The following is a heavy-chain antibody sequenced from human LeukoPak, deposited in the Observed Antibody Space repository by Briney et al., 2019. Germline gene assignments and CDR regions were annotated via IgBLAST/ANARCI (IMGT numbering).Heavy chain of an antibody. CDR3: TKDPKYYYDSSGPEDY. CDR2: IKSKADGGTT. V-gene: IGHV3-15*01. Sequence: GGSLRLSCAGSVXNAWMSWFRQAPGKGLERVGHIKSKADGGTTDYAAPVKGRFTVSRDDSKNTLYLQMNSLKTEDTAVYYCTKDPKYYYDSSGPEDYWGQGTLVTVSS. D-gene: IGHD3-22*01. J-gene: IGHJ4*02. CDR1: VXNAW.